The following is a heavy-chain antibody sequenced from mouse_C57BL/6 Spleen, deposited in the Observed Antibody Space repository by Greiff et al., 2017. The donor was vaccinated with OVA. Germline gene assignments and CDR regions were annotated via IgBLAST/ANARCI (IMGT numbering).Heavy chain of an antibody. CDR1: GYTFTSYW. V-gene: IGHV1-64*01. CDR3: ARDPQGY. CDR2: INPHSGST. J-gene: IGHJ2*01. Sequence: QVQLQQPGAELVKPGASVQLSCKASGYTFTSYWMHWVKPRPGQGLEWIGMINPHSGSTNYNEKFKSKATLTVDKSSSTAYMQLSSLTSEDSAVYYCARDPQGYWGQGTTLTVSS.